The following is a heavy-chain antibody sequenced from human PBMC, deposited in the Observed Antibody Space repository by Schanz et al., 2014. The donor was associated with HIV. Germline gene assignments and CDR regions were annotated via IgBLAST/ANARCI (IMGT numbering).Heavy chain of an antibody. CDR2: ISYDGSNK. CDR1: GFTFSSYG. CDR3: ARDSGPGSY. D-gene: IGHD3-10*01. Sequence: QVQLVESGGGVVQPGRSLRLSCAASGFTFSSYGMHWVRQAPGKGLEWVAGISYDGSNKYYADSVKGRFTISRDSFNNTLYLHMSSLRAEDTAVYYCARDSGPGSYWGQGTLVTVSS. V-gene: IGHV3-33*05. J-gene: IGHJ4*02.